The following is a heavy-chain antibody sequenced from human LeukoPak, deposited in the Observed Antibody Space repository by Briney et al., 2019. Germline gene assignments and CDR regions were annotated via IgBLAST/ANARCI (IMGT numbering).Heavy chain of an antibody. CDR1: SGSINSYY. D-gene: IGHD1-26*01. CDR2: IYTTGAT. V-gene: IGHV4-4*07. Sequence: PSETLSLTCTVSSGSINSYYWGWVRQPPGKGLEWIGRIYTTGATQYNPSLKSRVTMSIDTSTNQFSLNLRSMTAADTAVYYCGRQGYTASYYFLDFWSQGTLLAVS. CDR3: GRQGYTASYYFLDF. J-gene: IGHJ4*02.